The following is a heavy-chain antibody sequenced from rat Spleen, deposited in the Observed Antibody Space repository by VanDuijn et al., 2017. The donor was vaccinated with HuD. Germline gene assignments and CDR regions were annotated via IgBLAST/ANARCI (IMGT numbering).Heavy chain of an antibody. J-gene: IGHJ4*01. CDR2: ISYEGNTA. CDR1: GFTFSNYY. D-gene: IGHD1-11*01. CDR3: TSTTTEVMDA. Sequence: EVQLVESGGGLVQPGRSMKLSCAASGFTFSNYYMAWVRQAPKKGLEWVASISYEGNTAFYGDSMKGRFTISRDKAKSTLYLQMNSLRSEDTATYYCTSTTTEVMDAWGQGASVTVSS. V-gene: IGHV5-22*01.